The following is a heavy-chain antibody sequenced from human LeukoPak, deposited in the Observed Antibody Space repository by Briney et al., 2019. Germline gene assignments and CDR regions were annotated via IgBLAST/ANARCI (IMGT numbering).Heavy chain of an antibody. J-gene: IGHJ4*02. CDR3: ARDRDYGSGSPHRY. Sequence: GGSLRLSCAASGFTFSSYSMNWVRQAPGKGLEWVSSISSSSSYIYYADSVKGRFTISRDNAKNSLYLQMNSLRAEGTAVYYCARDRDYGSGSPHRYWGQRTLVTVSS. D-gene: IGHD3-10*01. CDR1: GFTFSSYS. CDR2: ISSSSSYI. V-gene: IGHV3-21*01.